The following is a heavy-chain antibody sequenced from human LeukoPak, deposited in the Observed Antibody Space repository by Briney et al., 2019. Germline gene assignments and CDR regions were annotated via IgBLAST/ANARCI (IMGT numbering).Heavy chain of an antibody. CDR1: GGTFSSYA. J-gene: IGHJ4*02. Sequence: SVKVSCKASGGTFSSYAISWVRQAPGQGLEWMGGIISIFGTANYAQKFQGRVTITADESTSTAYMELSSLRSEDTAVYYCALCPYYDILTSYYFDYWGQGTLVTVSS. CDR3: ALCPYYDILTSYYFDY. D-gene: IGHD3-9*01. CDR2: IISIFGTA. V-gene: IGHV1-69*13.